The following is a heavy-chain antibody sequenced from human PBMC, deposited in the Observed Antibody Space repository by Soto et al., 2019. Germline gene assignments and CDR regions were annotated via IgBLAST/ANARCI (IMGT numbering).Heavy chain of an antibody. CDR3: ARHPIIVVSAAFAAFDI. Sequence: GESLKISCKGSGYSFTSYWIGWVRQMPGKGLEWMGIIYPGDSDTRYSPSFQGQVTISADKSISTAYLQWSSLKASDTAMYYCARHPIIVVSAAFAAFDIWGQGTMVTVSS. D-gene: IGHD2-2*01. V-gene: IGHV5-51*01. J-gene: IGHJ3*02. CDR2: IYPGDSDT. CDR1: GYSFTSYW.